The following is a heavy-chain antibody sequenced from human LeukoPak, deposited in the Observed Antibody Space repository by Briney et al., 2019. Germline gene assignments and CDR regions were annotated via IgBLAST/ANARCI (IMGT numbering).Heavy chain of an antibody. Sequence: GGSLRLSCAASGFTFSSYAMSWVRQAPGKGQEWVSAISGSGGSTFYADSVKGRFTISRDNSKNTLYLQMNSLRAEDTAVYYCAKNSSSWYSGWGQGTLVTVSS. CDR1: GFTFSSYA. D-gene: IGHD6-13*01. CDR3: AKNSSSWYSG. CDR2: ISGSGGST. J-gene: IGHJ4*02. V-gene: IGHV3-23*01.